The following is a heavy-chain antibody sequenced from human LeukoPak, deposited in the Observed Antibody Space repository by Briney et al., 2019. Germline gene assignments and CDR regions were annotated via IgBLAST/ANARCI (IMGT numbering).Heavy chain of an antibody. CDR2: ISWNSGSI. Sequence: GGSLRLSCAASGSTFDDYAMHWVRQAPGKGLEWVSGISWNSGSIGYADSVKGRFTISRDNAKNSLYLQMNSLRAEDTALYYCAKESAYYYGSGSPEYYYYGMDVWGQGTTVTVSS. CDR3: AKESAYYYGSGSPEYYYYGMDV. V-gene: IGHV3-9*01. CDR1: GSTFDDYA. D-gene: IGHD3-10*01. J-gene: IGHJ6*02.